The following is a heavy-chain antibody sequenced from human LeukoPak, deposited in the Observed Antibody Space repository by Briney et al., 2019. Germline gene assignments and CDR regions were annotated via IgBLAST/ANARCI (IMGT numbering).Heavy chain of an antibody. CDR3: ASEQLTTYYYDSSGSPGRNY. D-gene: IGHD3-22*01. CDR1: GYTFTSYY. Sequence: ASVKVSCKASGYTFTSYYMHWVRQAPGQGLGWMAIINPSGGSTSYAQKFQGRVTMTRDTSTSTVYMELSSLRSEDTAVYYCASEQLTTYYYDSSGSPGRNYWGQGTLVTVSS. J-gene: IGHJ4*02. CDR2: INPSGGST. V-gene: IGHV1-46*01.